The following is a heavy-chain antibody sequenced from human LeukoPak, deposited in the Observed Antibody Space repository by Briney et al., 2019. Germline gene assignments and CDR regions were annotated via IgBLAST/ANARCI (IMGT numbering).Heavy chain of an antibody. CDR3: ARSMDQLLSWFDP. V-gene: IGHV4-38-2*01. Sequence: GSLRLSCAASGFTFSSYSMNWVRQAPGKGLEWIGSIYHSGSTYYNPSLKSRVTISVDTSKNHFSLKLSSVTAADTAVYYCARSMDQLLSWFDPWGQGTLVTVSS. CDR2: IYHSGST. J-gene: IGHJ5*02. CDR1: GFTFSSYS. D-gene: IGHD2-2*01.